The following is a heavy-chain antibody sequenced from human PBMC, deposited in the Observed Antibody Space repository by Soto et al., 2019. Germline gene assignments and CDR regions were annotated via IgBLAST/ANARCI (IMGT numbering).Heavy chain of an antibody. J-gene: IGHJ3*02. CDR3: ASLYYDSSGYSDAFDI. CDR2: IYPGDSDN. D-gene: IGHD3-22*01. V-gene: IGHV5-51*01. Sequence: GESLKISCKGSGYSFTSYWIGWVRQMPGKGLEWMGIIYPGDSDNRYSPSFQGQVTISANKSISTAYLQWSSLKASDTAMYYCASLYYDSSGYSDAFDIWGQGTMVTVSS. CDR1: GYSFTSYW.